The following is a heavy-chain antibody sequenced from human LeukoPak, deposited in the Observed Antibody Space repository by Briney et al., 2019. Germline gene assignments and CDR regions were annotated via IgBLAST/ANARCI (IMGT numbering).Heavy chain of an antibody. V-gene: IGHV4-61*01. J-gene: IGHJ4*02. CDR1: GGSFISVNYY. D-gene: IGHD2-2*02. CDR2: IYYSGST. Sequence: SETLSLTCTVSGGSFISVNYYWTWIRQPPGKGLEWIGYIYYSGSTNYNPSLKSRVTISVDTSKNQFSLKLTSVTAADTAVYYCAIDIYTGSWTAPYYWGQGTLVTVSS. CDR3: AIDIYTGSWTAPYY.